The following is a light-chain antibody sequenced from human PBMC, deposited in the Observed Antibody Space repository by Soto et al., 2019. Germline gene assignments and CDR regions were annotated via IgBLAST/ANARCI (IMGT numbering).Light chain of an antibody. V-gene: IGLV1-44*01. J-gene: IGLJ3*02. Sequence: QSVLTQAPSASGTPGQRVTISCSGSISNIGTKSVNWYQQLPGKAPILLIYDDIERPSGVPERFSGSKSGTSASLAISGLQSEDEADYYCAALDDSLNGNWVFGGGTKLTVL. CDR1: ISNIGTKS. CDR2: DDI. CDR3: AALDDSLNGNWV.